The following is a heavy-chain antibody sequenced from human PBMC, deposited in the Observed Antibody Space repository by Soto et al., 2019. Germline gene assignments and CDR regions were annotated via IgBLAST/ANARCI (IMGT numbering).Heavy chain of an antibody. CDR1: GYTFTNYY. D-gene: IGHD3-22*01. V-gene: IGHV1-46*01. CDR2: INPSGGST. Sequence: ASVKVSCKAPGYTFTNYYMHWVRQAPGQGLGWMGMINPSGGSTTYAQKFKGRVTMTRDTSTNTVYMELSSLRSEDTAVFYCARGRGYYDSSGYSYYFDQWGQGTLVTVSS. CDR3: ARGRGYYDSSGYSYYFDQ. J-gene: IGHJ4*02.